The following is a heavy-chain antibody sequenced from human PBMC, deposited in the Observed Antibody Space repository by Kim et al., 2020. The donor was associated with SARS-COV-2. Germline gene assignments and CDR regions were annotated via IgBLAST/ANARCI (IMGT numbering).Heavy chain of an antibody. V-gene: IGHV3-9*01. D-gene: IGHD1-20*01. CDR1: GFTFGDYA. Sequence: GGSLRLSCAASGFTFGDYAMHWVRQAPGKGLEWVSGISWNSGSIGYADSVKGRFTISRDNAKNSLYLQMNSLRAEDTALYYCAKDINSESDYYYGMDVWGQGTTVTVSS. J-gene: IGHJ6*02. CDR2: ISWNSGSI. CDR3: AKDINSESDYYYGMDV.